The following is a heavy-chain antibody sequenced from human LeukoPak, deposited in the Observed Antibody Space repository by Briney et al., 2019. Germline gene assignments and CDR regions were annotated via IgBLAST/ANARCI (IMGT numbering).Heavy chain of an antibody. Sequence: ASVKVSCKASGYTFTSYGISWVRQAPGQGLEWMGWIGAYNGNTNYAQKLQGRVTMTTDTSTSTAYMELRSLRSDDTAVYYCARDSAGRDGYNSRASARAFDIWGQGTMVTVSS. CDR3: ARDSAGRDGYNSRASARAFDI. D-gene: IGHD5-24*01. CDR2: IGAYNGNT. J-gene: IGHJ3*02. CDR1: GYTFTSYG. V-gene: IGHV1-18*01.